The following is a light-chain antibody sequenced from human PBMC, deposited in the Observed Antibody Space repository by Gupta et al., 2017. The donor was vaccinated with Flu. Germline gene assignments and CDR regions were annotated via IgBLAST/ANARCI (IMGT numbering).Light chain of an antibody. J-gene: IGKJ2*01. Sequence: PGTLSLSPGERATLSCRASQTVSSNYLDWYQQKPGQAPRLLIYDASSRATGIPDRFSGSGSGTDFTLTISRLEPEDFAVYYWQHYGSSYTFGQGTKLEIK. CDR1: QTVSSNY. CDR3: QHYGSSYT. V-gene: IGKV3-20*01. CDR2: DAS.